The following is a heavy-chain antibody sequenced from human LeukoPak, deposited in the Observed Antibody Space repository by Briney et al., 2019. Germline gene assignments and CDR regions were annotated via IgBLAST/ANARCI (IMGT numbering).Heavy chain of an antibody. CDR2: IHNSGTT. V-gene: IGHV4-34*01. CDR3: ARLDNWNYGAALDP. CDR1: GGPFSGYF. Sequence: SETLSLTCAVSGGPFSGYFWSWIRQSSGRGLEWIGEIHNSGTTNYNPSLKSRVTISVDTSKNQFSLKLSSVTAADTAVYYCARLDNWNYGAALDPWGQGTLVTVSS. J-gene: IGHJ5*02. D-gene: IGHD1-7*01.